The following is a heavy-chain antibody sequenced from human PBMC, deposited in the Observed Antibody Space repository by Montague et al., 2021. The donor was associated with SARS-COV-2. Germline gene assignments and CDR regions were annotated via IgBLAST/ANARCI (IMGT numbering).Heavy chain of an antibody. D-gene: IGHD1-26*01. CDR2: VTGNGYDT. Sequence: SLRLSCAASGFTFEHYAMQWVRQAPGKGLEWISLVTGNGYDTYYGESVKGRFTISRDNSKNSLYLQMNSLRTEDTALYYCVNSGNDYGAEYFQNWGQGTLVTVSS. J-gene: IGHJ1*01. V-gene: IGHV3-43*02. CDR1: GFTFEHYA. CDR3: VNSGNDYGAEYFQN.